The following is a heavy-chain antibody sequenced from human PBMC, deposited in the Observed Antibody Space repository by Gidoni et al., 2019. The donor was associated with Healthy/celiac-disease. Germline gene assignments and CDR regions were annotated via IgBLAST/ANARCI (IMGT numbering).Heavy chain of an antibody. CDR1: GGSFSGYY. CDR2: INHSGST. CDR3: ARLGGDWGSDL. J-gene: IGHJ2*01. V-gene: IGHV4-34*01. Sequence: VQLQQWGAGLLKPSEPMLLTCAVYGGSFSGYYCSWIRQPPGKGLEWIGQINHSGSTNYSPSLQSRVSISVDTSKYQFSLKLSSVTAADTAVYYCARLGGDWGSDLWGRGTLVTVSS. D-gene: IGHD3-10*01.